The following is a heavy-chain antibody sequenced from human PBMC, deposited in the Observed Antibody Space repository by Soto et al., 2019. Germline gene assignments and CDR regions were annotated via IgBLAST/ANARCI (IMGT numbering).Heavy chain of an antibody. V-gene: IGHV1-3*01. D-gene: IGHD3-22*01. Sequence: ASVKVSCKASGYTLTRYSIHWVRQAPGQRLEWMGWINAGNGNTKFSQKFQGRVTITRDTSASTAYMELRGLRSEDTAVYYCAILGTYYFDNSDNYFDFWGQGTLVTRLL. CDR1: GYTLTRYS. CDR3: AILGTYYFDNSDNYFDF. CDR2: INAGNGNT. J-gene: IGHJ4*02.